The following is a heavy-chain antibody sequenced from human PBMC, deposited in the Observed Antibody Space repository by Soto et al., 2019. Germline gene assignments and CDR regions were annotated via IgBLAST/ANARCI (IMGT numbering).Heavy chain of an antibody. V-gene: IGHV3-73*01. CDR1: GFMFSGSA. CDR2: ILSKAGNYAT. J-gene: IGHJ4*02. CDR3: ITEGSPYHYDY. Sequence: VQLVESGGGLVQPGGSLKLSCAASGFMFSGSAVHWDRQASGKGLEWVGRILSKAGNYATAYPASMKGRFTISRDDSANTAFLQMNSLKTEDTAVYYCITEGSPYHYDYWGQGTLVAVSS.